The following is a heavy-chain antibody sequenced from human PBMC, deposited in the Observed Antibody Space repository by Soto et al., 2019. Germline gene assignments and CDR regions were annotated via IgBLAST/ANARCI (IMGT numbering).Heavy chain of an antibody. J-gene: IGHJ4*02. V-gene: IGHV4-39*01. CDR1: GGSISSYY. D-gene: IGHD3-10*01. CDR3: ARYSNGYYYGSGSYNY. Sequence: SETLSLTCTVSGGSISSYYWSWIRQPPGKGLEWIGSIYYSGSTYYNPSLKSRVTISVDTSKNQFSLKLSSVTAADTAVYYCARYSNGYYYGSGSYNYWGQGTLVTVSS. CDR2: IYYSGST.